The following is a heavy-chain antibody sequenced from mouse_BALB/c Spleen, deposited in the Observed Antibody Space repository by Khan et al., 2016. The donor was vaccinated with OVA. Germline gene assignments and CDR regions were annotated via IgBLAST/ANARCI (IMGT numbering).Heavy chain of an antibody. CDR1: GFSLTSYG. CDR2: IWSGGST. J-gene: IGHJ3*01. CDR3: ARNYDYDEGLAY. D-gene: IGHD2-4*01. V-gene: IGHV2-2*02. Sequence: VQLKQSGPGLVQPPQSLSITCTVSGFSLTSYGVHWVRQSPGKGLEWLGVIWSGGSTDYNAALISRLNISKDNSKSQAFFKMNSLQANDTAIYYGARNYDYDEGLAYWGQGTLVTVSA.